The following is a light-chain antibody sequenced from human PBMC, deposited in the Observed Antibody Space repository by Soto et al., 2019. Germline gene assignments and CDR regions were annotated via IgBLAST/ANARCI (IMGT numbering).Light chain of an antibody. J-gene: IGKJ1*01. CDR3: QRYNRTPRT. V-gene: IGKV1-27*01. CDR2: EAS. Sequence: DFQMTQSPSSLSASVGDRVTITCRASQDISDHLAWYQHKPGKIPKLLIYEASTLQSGVPSRFSGGGFGTDFTLTSSSLQPEDVAIYYCQRYNRTPRTFGQGTKVELK. CDR1: QDISDH.